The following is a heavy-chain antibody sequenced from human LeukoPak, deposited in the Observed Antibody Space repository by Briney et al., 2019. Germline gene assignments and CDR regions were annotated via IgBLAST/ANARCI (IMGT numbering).Heavy chain of an antibody. CDR2: TSGSGGST. J-gene: IGHJ4*02. CDR3: AKDRGGSPYYFDY. V-gene: IGHV3-23*01. D-gene: IGHD1-26*01. Sequence: GGSLRLSCAASGFTFSIYSMNWVRQAPGKGLAWVSVTSGSGGSTYYGDSVKGRFTISRDNSKNTLYLQMNSLRAEDTAVYYCAKDRGGSPYYFDYWGQGTLVTVSS. CDR1: GFTFSIYS.